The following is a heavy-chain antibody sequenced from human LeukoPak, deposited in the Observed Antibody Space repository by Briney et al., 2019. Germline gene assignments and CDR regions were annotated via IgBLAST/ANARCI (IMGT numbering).Heavy chain of an antibody. J-gene: IGHJ4*02. Sequence: GASVKVSCKASGYTFTSYYMHWVRQAPGQGLEWMGIINPSGGSTSYAQKFQGRVTMTRDTSTSTVYMELSSLRSEDTAVYYCARRGRRYYYDSSGYPFDYWGQGTLATVSS. CDR1: GYTFTSYY. CDR3: ARRGRRYYYDSSGYPFDY. D-gene: IGHD3-22*01. V-gene: IGHV1-46*01. CDR2: INPSGGST.